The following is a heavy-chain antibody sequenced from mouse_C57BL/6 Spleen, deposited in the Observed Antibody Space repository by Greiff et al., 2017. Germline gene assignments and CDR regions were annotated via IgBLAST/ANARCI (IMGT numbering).Heavy chain of an antibody. Sequence: EVHLVESGGGLVQPGGSMKLSCVASGFTFSNYWMNWVRQSPEKGLEWVAQIRLKSDNYATHYAESVKGRFTISRDDSKSSVYLQMNNLRAEDTGIYYCTDFTTVVAEDAMDYWGQGTSVTVSS. V-gene: IGHV6-3*01. CDR2: IRLKSDNYAT. D-gene: IGHD1-1*01. CDR1: GFTFSNYW. J-gene: IGHJ4*01. CDR3: TDFTTVVAEDAMDY.